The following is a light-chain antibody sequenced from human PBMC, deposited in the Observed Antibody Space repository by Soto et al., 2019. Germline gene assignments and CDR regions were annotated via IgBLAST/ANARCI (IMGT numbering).Light chain of an antibody. V-gene: IGLV2-14*01. CDR3: SSYTSSSTRGV. CDR2: DVS. Sequence: QSALTQPASVSGSPGQSITISCTGTSSDVGGYNYVSWYQQHPGKAPKLMIYDVSNRPSGVSNRFSGSKSGNTASLTISGLQAEDEADYYSSSYTSSSTRGVFGTGTKVTVL. J-gene: IGLJ1*01. CDR1: SSDVGGYNY.